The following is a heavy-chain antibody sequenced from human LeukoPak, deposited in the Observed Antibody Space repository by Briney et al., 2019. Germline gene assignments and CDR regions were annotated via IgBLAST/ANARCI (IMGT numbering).Heavy chain of an antibody. J-gene: IGHJ5*02. D-gene: IGHD5-18*01. V-gene: IGHV4-39*07. Sequence: PSETLSLTCTVSGGSISSSSYYWGWIRQPPGKGLEWIGSIYYSGSTYYNPSLKSRVTISVDTSKNQFSLKLSSVTAADTAVYYCARAGDTGMLFDPWGQGTLVTGSS. CDR2: IYYSGST. CDR3: ARAGDTGMLFDP. CDR1: GGSISSSSYY.